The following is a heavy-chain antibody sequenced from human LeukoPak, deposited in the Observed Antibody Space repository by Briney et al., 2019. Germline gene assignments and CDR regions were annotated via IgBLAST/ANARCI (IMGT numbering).Heavy chain of an antibody. V-gene: IGHV3-21*01. D-gene: IGHD6-13*01. Sequence: GGSLRLSCAASGFTFSSYSMNWVRQAPGKGLEWVSSISSSSSYIYYADSVKGRFTISRDNAKNSLYLQMNSLRAEDTAVYYCARDLVQFGAAAGKDHESDYWGQGTLVTVSS. J-gene: IGHJ4*02. CDR2: ISSSSSYI. CDR1: GFTFSSYS. CDR3: ARDLVQFGAAAGKDHESDY.